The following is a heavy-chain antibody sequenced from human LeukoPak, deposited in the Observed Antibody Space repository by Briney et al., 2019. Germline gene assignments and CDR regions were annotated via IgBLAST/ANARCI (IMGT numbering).Heavy chain of an antibody. D-gene: IGHD3-9*01. CDR3: ARGEYYDILTGLVFDY. J-gene: IGHJ4*02. CDR2: IYTKGST. CDR1: GGSISSGSYY. Sequence: SETLSLTCTVSGGSISSGSYYWSWIRQPAGKGLEWIGRIYTKGSTNYNPPLKSRVTISVDTSKNQFSLKLSSVTAADTAVYYCARGEYYDILTGLVFDYWGQGTLVTVSS. V-gene: IGHV4-61*02.